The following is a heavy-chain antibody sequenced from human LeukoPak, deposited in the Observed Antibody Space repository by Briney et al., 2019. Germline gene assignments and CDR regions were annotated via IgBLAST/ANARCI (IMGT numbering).Heavy chain of an antibody. CDR2: VKSYNAGGTT. CDR1: GFSIENDW. CDR3: TLIQGWGAGSYSLDY. J-gene: IGHJ4*02. V-gene: IGHV3-15*01. D-gene: IGHD3-10*01. Sequence: GWSLRLSCAASGFSIENDWMSWVRQAPGKGLEWVGRVKSYNAGGTTHYAAPVKGRFIISRDDSKNMLYLQMDSLKTEDTAVYYCTLIQGWGAGSYSLDYWGQGALVTVSS.